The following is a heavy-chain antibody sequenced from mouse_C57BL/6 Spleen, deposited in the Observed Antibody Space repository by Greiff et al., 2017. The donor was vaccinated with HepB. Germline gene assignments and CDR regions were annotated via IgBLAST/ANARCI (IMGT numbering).Heavy chain of an antibody. Sequence: VQWVESGAELVRPGASVTLSCKASGYTFTDYEMHWVKQTPVHGLEWIGAIDPETGGTAYNQKFKGKAILTADKSSSTAYMELRSLTSEDSAVYYCTSRDYDYYAMDYWGQGTSVTVSS. CDR2: IDPETGGT. CDR1: GYTFTDYE. V-gene: IGHV1-15*01. D-gene: IGHD1-1*02. CDR3: TSRDYDYYAMDY. J-gene: IGHJ4*01.